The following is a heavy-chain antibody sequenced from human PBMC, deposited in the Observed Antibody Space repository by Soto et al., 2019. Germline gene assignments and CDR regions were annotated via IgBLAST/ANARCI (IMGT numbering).Heavy chain of an antibody. J-gene: IGHJ4*02. CDR2: ISGGGGNT. V-gene: IGHV3-23*01. CDR1: GFTFSNYA. CDR3: AKERLGRGADY. Sequence: EVQLLESGGGLVQPGGSLRLSCAASGFTFSNYAMSWVRQTPGKGLEWVSPISGGGGNTYYTDSVKGRVTISRDNSKDTVYLQMNSLRAEDPAIYYCAKERLGRGADYWGQGALVTVTS.